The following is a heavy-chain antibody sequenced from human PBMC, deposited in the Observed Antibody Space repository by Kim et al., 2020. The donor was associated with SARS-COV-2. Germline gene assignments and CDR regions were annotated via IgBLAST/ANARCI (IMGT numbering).Heavy chain of an antibody. J-gene: IGHJ5*02. Sequence: PSLKSRVTISVDTSKNQFSLKLSSVTAADTAVYYCARRQRITGTTLWFDPWGQGTLVTVSS. V-gene: IGHV4-39*01. D-gene: IGHD1-7*01. CDR3: ARRQRITGTTLWFDP.